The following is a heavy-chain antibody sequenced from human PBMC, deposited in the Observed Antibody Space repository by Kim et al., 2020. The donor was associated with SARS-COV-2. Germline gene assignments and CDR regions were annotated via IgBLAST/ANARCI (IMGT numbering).Heavy chain of an antibody. CDR3: ARAPILAAAGAYGMDV. V-gene: IGHV1-69*13. CDR2: IIPIFGTA. CDR1: GGTFSSYA. D-gene: IGHD6-13*01. J-gene: IGHJ6*02. Sequence: SVKVSCKASGGTFSSYAISWVRQAPGQGLEWMGGIIPIFGTANYAQKFQGRVTITADESTSTAYMELSSLRSEDTAVYYCARAPILAAAGAYGMDVWGQGTTVTVSS.